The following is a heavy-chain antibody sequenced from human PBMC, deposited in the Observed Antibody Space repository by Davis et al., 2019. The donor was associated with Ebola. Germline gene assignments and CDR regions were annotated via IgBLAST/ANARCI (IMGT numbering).Heavy chain of an antibody. CDR2: ISYDGNRK. V-gene: IGHV3-30-3*01. CDR1: GFTFTTYA. CDR3: AKTGTDFGDYVGYFDY. J-gene: IGHJ4*02. Sequence: PGGSLRLSCVGSGFTFTTYAMHWVRQAPGTGLEWVSLISYDGNRKFYTDSVKGRFTISRDNSQDTLSLQMNSLRAEDTAIYYCAKTGTDFGDYVGYFDYWGQGTLVTVSS. D-gene: IGHD4-17*01.